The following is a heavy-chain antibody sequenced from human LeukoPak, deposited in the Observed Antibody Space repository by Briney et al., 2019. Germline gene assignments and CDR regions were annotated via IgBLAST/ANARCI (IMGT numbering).Heavy chain of an antibody. V-gene: IGHV3-33*01. Sequence: GGSLRLSCAASGFTFSSYGMHWVRQAPGKGLEWVAVIWHDGSNKYYADSVKGRFTISRDNSKNTLYLQMNSLRAEDTAVYYCARDRGSYRPRDGYFDYWGQGTLVTVSS. CDR3: ARDRGSYRPRDGYFDY. J-gene: IGHJ4*02. CDR2: IWHDGSNK. D-gene: IGHD3-16*02. CDR1: GFTFSSYG.